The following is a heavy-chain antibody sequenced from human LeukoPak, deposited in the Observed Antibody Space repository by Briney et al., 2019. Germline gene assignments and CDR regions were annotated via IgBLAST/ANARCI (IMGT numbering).Heavy chain of an antibody. CDR1: GGSFSGYY. CDR2: INHSGST. CDR3: ARDRYCSGGSCAYDAFDT. D-gene: IGHD2-15*01. J-gene: IGHJ3*02. Sequence: SETLSLTCAVYGGSFSGYYWSWIRQPPGKGLEWIGEINHSGSTNYNPSLKSRVTISVDTSKNQFSLKLSTVTAADTAVYYCARDRYCSGGSCAYDAFDTWGQGTMVAVSS. V-gene: IGHV4-34*01.